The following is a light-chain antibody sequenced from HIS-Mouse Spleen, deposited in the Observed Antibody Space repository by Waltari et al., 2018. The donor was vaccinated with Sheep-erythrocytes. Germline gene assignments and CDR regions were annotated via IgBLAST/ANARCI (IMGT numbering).Light chain of an antibody. V-gene: IGLV2-23*01. J-gene: IGLJ3*02. CDR3: CSYAGSSTPWV. Sequence: QSALTQPASVSGSPGQSITISCTGTSSDVGSYNLVSWYPQHPGKAPKLMMYEGSKRPSGVSNRLSGSKSGNTASLTISGLQAEDEADYYCCSYAGSSTPWVFGGGTKLTVL. CDR2: EGS. CDR1: SSDVGSYNL.